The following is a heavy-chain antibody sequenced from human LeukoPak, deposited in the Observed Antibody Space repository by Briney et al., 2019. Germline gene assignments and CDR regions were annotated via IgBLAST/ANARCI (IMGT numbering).Heavy chain of an antibody. Sequence: PSETLSLTCTVSGGSISSGDYNWSWIRPPPGKGLEWIAYMYNSGSTYYNPSLKSRVTMSADTSKNQLSLKLSSVTAADTAVYYCARPYYYDSRIDPWGQGILVTVSS. D-gene: IGHD3-22*01. CDR3: ARPYYYDSRIDP. J-gene: IGHJ5*02. V-gene: IGHV4-30-4*01. CDR2: MYNSGST. CDR1: GGSISSGDYN.